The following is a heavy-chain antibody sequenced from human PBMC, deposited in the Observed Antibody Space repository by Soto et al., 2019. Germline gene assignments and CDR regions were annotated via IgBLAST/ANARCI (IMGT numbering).Heavy chain of an antibody. Sequence: ASETLSLTCTVSGGSISSSSYYWGWIRQPPWKGLEWIGSIYYSGSTYYNPSLKSRVTISVDTSKNQFSLKLSSVTAADTAVYYCARHAESIRGVIIFNWFDPWGQGXLVTVYS. D-gene: IGHD3-10*01. J-gene: IGHJ5*02. CDR2: IYYSGST. CDR1: GGSISSSSYY. V-gene: IGHV4-39*01. CDR3: ARHAESIRGVIIFNWFDP.